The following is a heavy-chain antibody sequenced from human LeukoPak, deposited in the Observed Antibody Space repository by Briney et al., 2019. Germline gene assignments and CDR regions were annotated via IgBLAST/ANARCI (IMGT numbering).Heavy chain of an antibody. V-gene: IGHV3-21*01. CDR3: ARDLDSSGYYPYYYYGMDV. CDR1: GFTFSSYS. D-gene: IGHD3-22*01. Sequence: GGSLRLSCAASGFTFSSYSMNWVRQAPGKGPEWVSSISSSSSYIYYADSVKGRFTISRDNAKNSLYLQMNSLRAEDTAVYYCARDLDSSGYYPYYYYGMDVWGQGTTVTVSS. J-gene: IGHJ6*02. CDR2: ISSSSSYI.